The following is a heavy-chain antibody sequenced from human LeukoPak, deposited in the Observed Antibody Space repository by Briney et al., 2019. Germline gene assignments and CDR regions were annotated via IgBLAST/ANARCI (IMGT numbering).Heavy chain of an antibody. CDR1: GFTFSSYG. J-gene: IGHJ3*02. CDR2: ISYDGSNK. Sequence: GGSLRLSCAASGFTFSSYGMHWVRQALGKGLEWVAVISYDGSNKYYADSVKGRFTISRDNSKNTLYLQMNSLRAEDTAVYYCAKDLSYSGSYSSAFDIWGQGTMVTVSS. CDR3: AKDLSYSGSYSSAFDI. V-gene: IGHV3-30*18. D-gene: IGHD1-26*01.